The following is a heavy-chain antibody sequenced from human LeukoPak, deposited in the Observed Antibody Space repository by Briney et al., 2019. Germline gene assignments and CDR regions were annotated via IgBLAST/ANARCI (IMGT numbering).Heavy chain of an antibody. D-gene: IGHD6-13*01. CDR2: IVPILGVA. V-gene: IGHV1-69*04. Sequence: SVKVSCKASGGTFSSYAISWVRQAPGQGLEWMGRIVPILGVANYAPKFQGRVTITADKSASTGYMELSSLRSEDTAVYYCARVMSGSSFDYWGQGTLVTVSS. CDR1: GGTFSSYA. CDR3: ARVMSGSSFDY. J-gene: IGHJ4*02.